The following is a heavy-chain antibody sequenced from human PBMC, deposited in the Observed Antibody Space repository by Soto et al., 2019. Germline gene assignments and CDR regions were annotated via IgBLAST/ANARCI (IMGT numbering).Heavy chain of an antibody. J-gene: IGHJ6*04. CDR2: ISYDGSNK. D-gene: IGHD4-17*01. V-gene: IGHV3-30*18. CDR1: GFTFSSYG. Sequence: SLRLSCAASGFTFSSYGMHWVRQAPGKGLEWVAVISYDGSNKYYADSVKGRFTISRDNSKNTLYLQMNSLRAEDTAVYYCAKARPDYGDYYYYGRDVGGKGTTVTVS. CDR3: AKARPDYGDYYYYGRDV.